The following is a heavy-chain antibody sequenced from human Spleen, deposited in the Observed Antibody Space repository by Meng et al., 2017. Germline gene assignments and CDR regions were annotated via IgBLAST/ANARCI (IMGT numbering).Heavy chain of an antibody. CDR1: GGSISSGDYY. J-gene: IGHJ5*02. V-gene: IGHV4-30-4*01. CDR3: ARESVAGTHWFDP. Sequence: QVQLQESGPGLVKHSQTLSLTCTVSGGSISSGDYYWSWVRQPPGKGLEWIGYIYYSGSTYYNPSLKSRLTISVDTSKKQFSLKLSSVTAADTAVYYCARESVAGTHWFDPWGQGTLVTVSS. D-gene: IGHD6-19*01. CDR2: IYYSGST.